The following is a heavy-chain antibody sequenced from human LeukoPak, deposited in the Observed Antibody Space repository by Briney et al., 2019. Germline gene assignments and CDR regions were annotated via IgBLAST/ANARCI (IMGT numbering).Heavy chain of an antibody. CDR1: GYTFTRYG. CDR3: ARDQRIWYSSGWPYFDY. D-gene: IGHD6-19*01. V-gene: IGHV1-18*04. CDR2: ISAYNGNT. J-gene: IGHJ4*02. Sequence: ASVKVSCKDSGYTFTRYGISWVRQPPGQGLDWMGWISAYNGNTNYAQKLQGRVTMTTDTSTSTAYMELRSLRSDDTAVYYCARDQRIWYSSGWPYFDYWGQGTLVTVSS.